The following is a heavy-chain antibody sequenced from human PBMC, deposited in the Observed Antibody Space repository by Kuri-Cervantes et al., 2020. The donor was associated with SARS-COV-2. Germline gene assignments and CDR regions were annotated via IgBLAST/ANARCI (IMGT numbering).Heavy chain of an antibody. CDR3: ARGLDTAMAYYFDY. CDR2: INPNSGGT. D-gene: IGHD5-18*01. CDR1: GYTFTGYY. Sequence: ASVKVFCKASGYTFTGYYMHWVRQAPGQGLEWMGWINPNSGGTNYAQKFQGWVTMTRDTSISTAYMELSRLRSDDTAVYYCARGLDTAMAYYFDYWGQGTLVTVSS. J-gene: IGHJ4*02. V-gene: IGHV1-2*04.